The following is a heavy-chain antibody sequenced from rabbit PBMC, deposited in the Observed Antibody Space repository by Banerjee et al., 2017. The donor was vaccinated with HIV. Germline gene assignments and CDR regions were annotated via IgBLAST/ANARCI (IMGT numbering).Heavy chain of an antibody. CDR3: ARDAAYASYGYEMMYSFNL. CDR1: GIDFSSSYY. V-gene: IGHV1S45*01. Sequence: QEQLAESGGGLVKPEGSLTLTCTASGIDFSSSYYMCWVRQAPGKGLEWIGSIYTGSGSTDYASWVNGRFTISKTSSTTVTLQMTSLTAADTATYFCARDAAYASYGYEMMYSFNLWGPGTLVTVS. D-gene: IGHD6-1*01. CDR2: IYTGSGST. J-gene: IGHJ4*01.